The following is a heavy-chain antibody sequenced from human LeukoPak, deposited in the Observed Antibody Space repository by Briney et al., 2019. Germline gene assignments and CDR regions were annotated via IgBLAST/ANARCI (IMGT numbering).Heavy chain of an antibody. V-gene: IGHV1-46*01. CDR3: ARDVGGATPDDY. CDR2: INPSGGST. J-gene: IGHJ4*02. Sequence: ASVKVSCKASGYTFTSYYMHWVRQAPGQGLEWMGIINPSGGSTSYAQKFQGRVTMTRDMSTSTVYMELSSLRSEDTAVYYCARDVGGATPDDYWGQGTLVTVSS. CDR1: GYTFTSYY. D-gene: IGHD1-26*01.